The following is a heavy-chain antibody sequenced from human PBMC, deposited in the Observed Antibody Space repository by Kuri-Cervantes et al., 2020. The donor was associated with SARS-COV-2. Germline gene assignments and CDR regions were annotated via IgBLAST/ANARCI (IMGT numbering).Heavy chain of an antibody. CDR3: AKATNNYCSSTSCYQGGYFDL. CDR2: IRYDGGNK. CDR1: GFTFSSYG. Sequence: GGSLRLSCAASGFTFSSYGMHWVRQAPGKGLEWVAFIRYDGGNKYYADSVKGRFTISRDNSKNTLYLQMNSLRAEDTAVYYCAKATNNYCSSTSCYQGGYFDLWGRGTLVTVSS. V-gene: IGHV3-30*02. J-gene: IGHJ2*01. D-gene: IGHD2-2*01.